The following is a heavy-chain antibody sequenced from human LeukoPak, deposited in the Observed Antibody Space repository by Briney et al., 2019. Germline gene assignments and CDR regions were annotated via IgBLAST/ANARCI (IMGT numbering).Heavy chain of an antibody. V-gene: IGHV4-59*01. Sequence: SETLSLTCTVSGGSINDYYWNWIRQPPGKGPEWIGHVYYNGNTMYNPSLKDRLIISLHTSENQFSLKLTSLSAADTAVYYCARDPRSNSNNWFDTWGQGILVTVSS. J-gene: IGHJ5*02. D-gene: IGHD5-18*01. CDR1: GGSINDYY. CDR3: ARDPRSNSNNWFDT. CDR2: VYYNGNT.